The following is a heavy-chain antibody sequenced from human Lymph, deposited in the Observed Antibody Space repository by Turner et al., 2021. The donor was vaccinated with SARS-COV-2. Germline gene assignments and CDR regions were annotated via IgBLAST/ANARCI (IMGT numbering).Heavy chain of an antibody. J-gene: IGHJ4*02. V-gene: IGHV1-69*01. D-gene: IGHD2-2*01. CDR3: ARGSSDCSSTSCYPFFDY. CDR1: GGTFSSYA. CDR2: IIPIVGTA. Sequence: QVQLVQSGAEVKKPGSSVKVSCKASGGTFSSYAISWVRQAPGQGLEWMGEIIPIVGTANYAQKFQGRVTITADASTSTAHMELSSLRSEDTAVYYCARGSSDCSSTSCYPFFDYWGQGTLVTVSS.